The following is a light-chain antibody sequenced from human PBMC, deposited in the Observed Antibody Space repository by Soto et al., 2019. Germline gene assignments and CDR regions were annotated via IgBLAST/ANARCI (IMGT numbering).Light chain of an antibody. J-gene: IGKJ1*01. CDR3: QQYSNWPPWT. V-gene: IGKV3-15*01. CDR2: GAS. CDR1: QGISTN. Sequence: EIVMTQSPATLSVSPGERATLSCRASQGISTNLAWYKQKPGQAPRLLLYGASTRATGIPSRFSGSWSGTEFTLTISSLQADDFAVYYCQQYSNWPPWTFCQGTKVDFK.